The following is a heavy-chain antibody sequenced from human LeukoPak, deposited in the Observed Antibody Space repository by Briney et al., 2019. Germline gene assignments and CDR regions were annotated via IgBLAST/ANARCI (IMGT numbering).Heavy chain of an antibody. CDR1: GGSISSYY. V-gene: IGHV4-59*01. D-gene: IGHD3-22*01. J-gene: IGHJ3*02. CDR2: IYYSGST. CDR3: ARAHEYYYDSSGYYVDAFDI. Sequence: SETLSLTCTVSGGSISSYYWSRIRQPPGKGLEWIGYIYYSGSTNYNPSLKSRVTISVDTSKNQFSLKLSSVTAADTAVYYCARAHEYYYDSSGYYVDAFDIWGQGTMVTVSS.